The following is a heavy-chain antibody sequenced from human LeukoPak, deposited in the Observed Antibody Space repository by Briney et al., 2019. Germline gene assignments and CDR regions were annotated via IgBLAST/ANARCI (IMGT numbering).Heavy chain of an antibody. CDR3: AKKRGFSSSWFGDYFDF. CDR1: GFIFSDYW. CDR2: IKSDGSST. J-gene: IGHJ4*02. Sequence: GGSLRLSCAASGFIFSDYWMHWVRQGPGKGLVWVSRIKSDGSSTSYAESVKGRFTISRDNSKNTLYLQMNSLRAEDTAVYYCAKKRGFSSSWFGDYFDFWGQGTLVTVSS. V-gene: IGHV3-74*01. D-gene: IGHD6-13*01.